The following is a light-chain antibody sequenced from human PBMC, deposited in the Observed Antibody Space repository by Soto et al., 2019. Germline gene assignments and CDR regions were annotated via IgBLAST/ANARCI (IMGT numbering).Light chain of an antibody. V-gene: IGLV2-11*01. Sequence: QSALTQPRSVSGSPGQSVTISCAGTTSDVGGYNYVSWYQQHPGKAPKLIIYDVTKRPSGVPDRFSGSNSGNTASLTTSWGHAADEADYYGCCYGSSYRPVVFGGGTKLTVL. J-gene: IGLJ2*01. CDR1: TSDVGGYNY. CDR3: CCYGSSYRPVV. CDR2: DVT.